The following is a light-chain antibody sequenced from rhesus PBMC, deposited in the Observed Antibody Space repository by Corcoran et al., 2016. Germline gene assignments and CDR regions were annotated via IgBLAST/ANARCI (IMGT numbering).Light chain of an antibody. V-gene: IGKV3-42*02. Sequence: EIVLTQSPATLSLSPGERATLSCRASQSVSRSLAWYQQKPGQTPRLLMYGASTRATGIPDRFSGSGSGTDITLTISRLEPEDVGVYYCQQSSNWPWTFGQGTKVEIK. CDR1: QSVSRS. CDR2: GAS. CDR3: QQSSNWPWT. J-gene: IGKJ1*01.